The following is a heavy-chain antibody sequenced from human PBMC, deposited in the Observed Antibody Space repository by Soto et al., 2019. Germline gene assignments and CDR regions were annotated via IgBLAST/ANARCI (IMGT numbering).Heavy chain of an antibody. V-gene: IGHV3-23*01. J-gene: IGHJ2*01. CDR1: GFTFINYA. D-gene: IGHD2-21*01. CDR2: ISGGGDAT. CDR3: ARKVVGSTSRPDYWYFDL. Sequence: EVQLLESGGDSVQPGVSVRLSGAGSGFTFINYAMNWFRQAPGKGLEWVSTISGGGDATVFADSVRGRFTFSRDNSKNTVTLQMNSLGVDDTAVYYCARKVVGSTSRPDYWYFDLWGRGTLVTVSS.